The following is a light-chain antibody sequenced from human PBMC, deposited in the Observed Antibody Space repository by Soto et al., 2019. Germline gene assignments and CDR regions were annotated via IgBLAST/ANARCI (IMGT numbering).Light chain of an antibody. CDR3: QQRRDWPRT. J-gene: IGKJ2*01. CDR1: QSISSY. Sequence: EIVLTQSPATLSLSPGERATLSCRASQSISSYLAWYQQKPGQAPRLLFYDASIRAAVIPARFSGSGSGTDFTLTISSLEPEDLAVYYCQQRRDWPRTFGRGTKLEIK. V-gene: IGKV3-11*01. CDR2: DAS.